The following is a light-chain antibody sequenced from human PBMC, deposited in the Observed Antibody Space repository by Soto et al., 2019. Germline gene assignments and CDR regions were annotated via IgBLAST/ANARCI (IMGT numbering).Light chain of an antibody. Sequence: EIVLTQSPGTLSLSPGERATLSCRASQTVRNNYLAWYQQKPGQAPRLLIYDASNRATGIPDRFSGSGSGTDFTLTISSLEPEDFGVYYCQQRSNWPPEWTFGQGTKVDI. CDR2: DAS. J-gene: IGKJ1*01. CDR3: QQRSNWPPEWT. CDR1: QTVRNNY. V-gene: IGKV3D-20*02.